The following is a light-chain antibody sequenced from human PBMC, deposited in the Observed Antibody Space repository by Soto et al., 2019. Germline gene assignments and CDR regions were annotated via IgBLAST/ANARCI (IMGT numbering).Light chain of an antibody. CDR2: EVV. Sequence: QSVLTQPPSASGSPGQSVTISCTGTKNDIGVYDFVSWYQHHPGKAPRLIIYEVVQRPSGVSDRFSGSKAGITASLTISGLQADDEGEYFCISYKTDDTFVFGTGTKV. V-gene: IGLV2-8*01. J-gene: IGLJ1*01. CDR1: KNDIGVYDF. CDR3: ISYKTDDTFV.